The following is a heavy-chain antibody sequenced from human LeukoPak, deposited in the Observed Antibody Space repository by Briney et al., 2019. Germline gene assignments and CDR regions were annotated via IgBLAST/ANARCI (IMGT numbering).Heavy chain of an antibody. J-gene: IGHJ4*02. CDR1: GFTFSSYA. CDR3: ARLRTCSGGSCYGHYYFDY. Sequence: GGSLRLSCAASGFTFSSYAMHWVRQAPGKGLEWVAVISYDGSNKYYADSVKGRFTISRDNSKNTLYLQMNSLRAEDTAVYYCARLRTCSGGSCYGHYYFDYWGQGTLVTVSS. D-gene: IGHD2-15*01. CDR2: ISYDGSNK. V-gene: IGHV3-30-3*01.